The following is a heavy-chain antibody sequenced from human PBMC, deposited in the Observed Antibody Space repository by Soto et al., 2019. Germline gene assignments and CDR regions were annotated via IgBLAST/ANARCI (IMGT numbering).Heavy chain of an antibody. V-gene: IGHV3-23*01. J-gene: IGHJ6*02. D-gene: IGHD3-10*01. CDR2: FSGSGGNI. Sequence: EVQLLESGGGLVQPGGSLRLSCVASGFTFTTHAMSWVRQSPGKGLEWVSTFSGSGGNIYYAEAVKGRLTISRDDSKNTQYLQMNSLRVEDTAVYYCAKDPPWTVGPLAMDVWGQGTTVTVSS. CDR3: AKDPPWTVGPLAMDV. CDR1: GFTFTTHA.